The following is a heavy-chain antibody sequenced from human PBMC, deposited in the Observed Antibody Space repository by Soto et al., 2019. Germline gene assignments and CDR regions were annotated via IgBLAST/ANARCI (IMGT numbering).Heavy chain of an antibody. CDR3: ARVPFDYYDECSGMDV. D-gene: IGHD3-22*01. Sequence: QVQLQESGPGLVKPSQTLSLTCTVSGGSISSGGYYWSWIRQHPGKGLEWIGYIYYSGSTYYNPSLKSRVTISVDTSKTQFSLKLSSVTAADTAVYYCARVPFDYYDECSGMDVWGQGTTVTVSS. CDR1: GGSISSGGYY. J-gene: IGHJ6*02. CDR2: IYYSGST. V-gene: IGHV4-31*03.